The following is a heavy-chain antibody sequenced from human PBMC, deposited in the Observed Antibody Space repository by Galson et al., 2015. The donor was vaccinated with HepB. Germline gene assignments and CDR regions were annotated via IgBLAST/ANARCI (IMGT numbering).Heavy chain of an antibody. CDR2: IRYDGSNK. D-gene: IGHD6-19*01. CDR1: GFTFSSYG. V-gene: IGHV3-30*02. Sequence: SLRLSCAASGFTFSSYGMHWVRQAPGKGLEWVAFIRYDGSNKYYADSVKGRFTISRNNSKNTLHLQMNSLRAEDTAVYYCAKDLYSSGWYPYYYFDYWGQGTLVTVSS. CDR3: AKDLYSSGWYPYYYFDY. J-gene: IGHJ4*02.